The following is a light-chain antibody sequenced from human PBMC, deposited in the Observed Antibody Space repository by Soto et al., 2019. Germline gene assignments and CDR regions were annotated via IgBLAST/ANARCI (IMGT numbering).Light chain of an antibody. CDR3: QHSYSTPYT. V-gene: IGKV1-39*01. J-gene: IGKJ2*01. CDR1: QSISSY. Sequence: GDRVTITCRASQSISSYLNWYQQKPGKAPKPLIYAASSLQSGVPSRFSGSGSGTDFTLTISSLQPEDFATYYCQHSYSTPYTFGQGTKLEIK. CDR2: AAS.